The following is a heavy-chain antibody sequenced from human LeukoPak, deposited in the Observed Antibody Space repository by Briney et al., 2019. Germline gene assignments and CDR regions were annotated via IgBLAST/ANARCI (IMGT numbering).Heavy chain of an antibody. D-gene: IGHD6-6*01. CDR1: GGSISSYY. Sequence: PSETLSLTCTVSGGSISSYYWSWIRQPAGKGPVWIGRIYTSGNANYNPSLKSRVTMSVDTSKNQFSLKLSSATAANTAVYYCALYSSSSGFDYWGQGTLVTVSS. V-gene: IGHV4-4*07. J-gene: IGHJ4*02. CDR3: ALYSSSSGFDY. CDR2: IYTSGNA.